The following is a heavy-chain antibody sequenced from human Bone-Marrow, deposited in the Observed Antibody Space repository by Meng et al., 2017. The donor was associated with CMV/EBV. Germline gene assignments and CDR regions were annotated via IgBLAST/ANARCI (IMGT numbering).Heavy chain of an antibody. Sequence: GESLKISCTASGFTFGDYAMSWVRQAPGKGLEWVGFIRSKAYGGTTEYAASVKGRSTISRDDSKSIAYLQMNSLKTEDTAVYYCTRDYTGTGKYKFDYWGQGTLVTVSS. CDR2: IRSKAYGGTT. V-gene: IGHV3-49*04. D-gene: IGHD1-1*01. CDR3: TRDYTGTGKYKFDY. J-gene: IGHJ4*02. CDR1: GFTFGDYA.